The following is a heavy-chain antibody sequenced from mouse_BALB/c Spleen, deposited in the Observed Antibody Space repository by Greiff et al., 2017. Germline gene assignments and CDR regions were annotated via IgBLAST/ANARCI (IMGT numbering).Heavy chain of an antibody. CDR3: ARGDYDYGLAY. D-gene: IGHD2-4*01. Sequence: QVQLQQPGAELVKPGASVKMSCKASGYTFTSYNMHWVKQTPGQGLEWIGAIYPGNGDTSYNQKFKGKATLTADKSSSTAYMQLSSLTSEDSAVYYCARGDYDYGLAYWGQGTLVTVSA. J-gene: IGHJ3*01. CDR1: GYTFTSYN. V-gene: IGHV1-12*01. CDR2: IYPGNGDT.